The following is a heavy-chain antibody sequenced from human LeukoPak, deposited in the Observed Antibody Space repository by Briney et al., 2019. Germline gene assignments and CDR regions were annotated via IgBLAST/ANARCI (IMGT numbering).Heavy chain of an antibody. CDR2: ISYSGNT. CDR1: RDSSSSNSYY. V-gene: IGHV4-39*01. CDR3: ARRTGSYYCYFDY. J-gene: IGHJ4*02. Sequence: SETLSLTCTVSRDSSSSNSYYWGWIRQPPGKGLEWIGSISYSGNTKYNPALKSRVTLSVDASKNQFSLKVTSVTAADTAVYYCARRTGSYYCYFDYWGQGTLVTVSS. D-gene: IGHD1-26*01.